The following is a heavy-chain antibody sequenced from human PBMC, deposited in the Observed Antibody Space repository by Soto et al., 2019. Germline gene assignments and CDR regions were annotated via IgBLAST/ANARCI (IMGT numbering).Heavy chain of an antibody. CDR3: ARSGDAGSAYYDFWSGYTSYYYGMDV. CDR2: IYHSGST. D-gene: IGHD3-3*01. V-gene: IGHV4-4*02. CDR1: GGSISSSNW. Sequence: PSETLSLTCGVSGGSISSSNWWSWVRQPPGKGLEWIGEIYHSGSTNYNPSLKSRVTISVDKSKNQFSLKLSSVTAADTAVYYCARSGDAGSAYYDFWSGYTSYYYGMDVWGQGTTVTVS. J-gene: IGHJ6*02.